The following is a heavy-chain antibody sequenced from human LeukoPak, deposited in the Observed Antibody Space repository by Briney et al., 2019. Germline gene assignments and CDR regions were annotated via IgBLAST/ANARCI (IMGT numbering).Heavy chain of an antibody. CDR2: IYYSGST. J-gene: IGHJ4*02. V-gene: IGHV4-59*08. Sequence: SETLSLTCTVSGGSMSSYYWSWIRQPPGKGLEWIAYIYYSGSTHYNPSLKSRVTISVDTSKNQFSPKLSSVTAADTAVYYCARQGIQQWLPFDYWGQGTLVTVSS. D-gene: IGHD5-18*01. CDR1: GGSMSSYY. CDR3: ARQGIQQWLPFDY.